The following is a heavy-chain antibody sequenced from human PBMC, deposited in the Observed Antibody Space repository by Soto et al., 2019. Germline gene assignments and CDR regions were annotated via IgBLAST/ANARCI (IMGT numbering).Heavy chain of an antibody. CDR2: ISSSSSYT. V-gene: IGHV3-11*03. J-gene: IGHJ6*02. Sequence: PGGSLRLSCAASGFTFSDYYMSWIRQAPGKGLEWVSYISSSSSYTNYADSVKGRFTISRDNAKNSLYLQMNSLRAEDTAVYYCARHLRYFDWLHPRPYYYGMDVWGQGTTVTVSS. CDR1: GFTFSDYY. CDR3: ARHLRYFDWLHPRPYYYGMDV. D-gene: IGHD3-9*01.